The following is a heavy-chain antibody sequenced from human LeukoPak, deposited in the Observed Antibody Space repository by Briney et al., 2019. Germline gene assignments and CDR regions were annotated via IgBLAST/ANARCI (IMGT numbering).Heavy chain of an antibody. CDR1: GFTFSNYA. CDR3: VKAIPAAWGAFDI. D-gene: IGHD6-13*01. V-gene: IGHV3-64D*09. CDR2: IGTDGGGT. Sequence: GGSLRLSCSASGFTFSNYAIHWVRQAPGKGLEYVSAIGTDGGGTYYADSVKGRFTISRDNSKNTLYLQMSSLRAEDTAVYYGVKAIPAAWGAFDIWGQGTMVIVSS. J-gene: IGHJ3*02.